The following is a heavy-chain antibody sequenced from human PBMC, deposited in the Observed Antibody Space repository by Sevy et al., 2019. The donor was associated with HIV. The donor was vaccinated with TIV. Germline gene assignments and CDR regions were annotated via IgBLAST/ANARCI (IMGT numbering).Heavy chain of an antibody. CDR3: TTGAIGWELLGAFDI. D-gene: IGHD1-26*01. CDR1: GFTFSNAW. V-gene: IGHV3-15*01. J-gene: IGHJ3*02. CDR2: IKSKTDGGTT. Sequence: GESLKISCAASGFTFSNAWMSWVRQAPGKGLEWVGRIKSKTDGGTTDYVAPVKGRFTISRDDSKNTLYLQMNSLKTEDTAVYYCTTGAIGWELLGAFDIWGQGTMVTVSS.